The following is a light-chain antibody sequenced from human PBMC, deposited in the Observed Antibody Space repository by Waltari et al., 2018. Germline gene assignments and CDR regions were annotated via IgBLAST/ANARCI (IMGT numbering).Light chain of an antibody. Sequence: DIQMSQSTSTLSASIGDRVTITCRASQNIKTRVAWYQQKPGKAPKFLVYKASTLDSGVPSRFSGSGSGTEFTLTISSLQPDDFATYYCQQYDTYPLTFGGGTKVEIK. V-gene: IGKV1-5*03. J-gene: IGKJ4*01. CDR3: QQYDTYPLT. CDR2: KAS. CDR1: QNIKTR.